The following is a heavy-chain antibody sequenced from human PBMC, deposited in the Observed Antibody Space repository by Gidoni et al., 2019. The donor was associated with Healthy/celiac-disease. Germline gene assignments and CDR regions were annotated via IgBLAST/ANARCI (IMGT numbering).Heavy chain of an antibody. CDR3: ARSLITGTTVFDY. V-gene: IGHV1-69*02. J-gene: IGHJ4*02. D-gene: IGHD1-7*01. CDR1: GGTFSSYT. CDR2: IIPILGIA. Sequence: QVQLVQSGAEGKKPGSSVKVSCKASGGTFSSYTISWVRQAPGQGLEWMGRIIPILGIANYAQKFQGRVTIIADKSTSTAYMELSSLRSEDTAVYYCARSLITGTTVFDYWGQGTLVTVSS.